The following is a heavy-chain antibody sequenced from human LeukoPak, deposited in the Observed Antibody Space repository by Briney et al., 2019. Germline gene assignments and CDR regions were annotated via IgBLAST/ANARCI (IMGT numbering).Heavy chain of an antibody. D-gene: IGHD6-19*01. CDR2: IWYDGSKI. CDR1: GCTFNTYG. J-gene: IGHJ4*02. CDR3: ASSSGGSMGVFDY. V-gene: IGHV3-33*01. Sequence: PGGSLRPSCAASGCTFNTYGMHWVRQAPGKGLEWVAVIWYDGSKIHYAESVKGRFTISRDNSKNTLYLQMNSLRAEDTAVYYCASSSGGSMGVFDYWGQGTLVTVSS.